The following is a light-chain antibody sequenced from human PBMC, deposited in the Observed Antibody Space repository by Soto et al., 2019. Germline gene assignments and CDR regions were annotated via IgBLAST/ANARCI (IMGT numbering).Light chain of an antibody. V-gene: IGKV1-9*01. CDR3: QHLHWA. CDR1: QEISSY. J-gene: IGKJ1*01. CDR2: GVS. Sequence: IHLTQSPSSLSASVGDRVTITCRASQEISSYLAWYQQTPGKAPKLLIYGVSTLQDGVSSRFSGRGSGTASPPPISGLHPEYLPPFYCQHLHWAFGPGT.